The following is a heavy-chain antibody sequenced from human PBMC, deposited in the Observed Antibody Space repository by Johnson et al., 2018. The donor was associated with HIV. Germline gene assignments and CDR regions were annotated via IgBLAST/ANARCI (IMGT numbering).Heavy chain of an antibody. CDR2: ISSSGSTI. CDR3: TRDTTYYYGSGSVGDAFDI. CDR1: GFTFSSYW. D-gene: IGHD3-10*01. V-gene: IGHV3-11*04. J-gene: IGHJ3*02. Sequence: QVQLVESGGGLVQPGGSLRLSCAASGFTFSSYWMSWIRQAPGKGLEWVSYISSSGSTIYYADSVKGRFTISRDNAKNSLYLQMNSLRAEDTAVYYCTRDTTYYYGSGSVGDAFDIWGQGTVVTVSS.